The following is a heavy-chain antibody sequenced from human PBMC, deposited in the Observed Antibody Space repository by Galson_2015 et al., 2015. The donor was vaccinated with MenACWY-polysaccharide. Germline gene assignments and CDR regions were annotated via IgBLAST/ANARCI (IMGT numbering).Heavy chain of an antibody. V-gene: IGHV3-7*01. J-gene: IGHJ4*02. Sequence: SLRLSCAASGFTLRSYWMTWVRQAPGKGLEWVANIKQDGSEKYYVDSVKGRFTISRDNAKNSLYLQMNSLRAEDTAVYYCARDGPVGVTVFDYWGQGTLVTVSS. CDR2: IKQDGSEK. CDR3: ARDGPVGVTVFDY. D-gene: IGHD1-26*01. CDR1: GFTLRSYW.